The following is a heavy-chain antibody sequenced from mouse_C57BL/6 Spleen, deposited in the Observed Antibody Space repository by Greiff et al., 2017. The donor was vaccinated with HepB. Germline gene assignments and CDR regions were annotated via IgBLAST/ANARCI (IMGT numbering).Heavy chain of an antibody. J-gene: IGHJ3*01. CDR3: ARQPYYDYDEEFAY. Sequence: VESGASVKISCKASGYAFSSYWMNWVKQRPGKGLEWIGQIYPGDGDTNYNGKFKGKATLTADKSSSTAYMQLSSLTSEDSAVYFCARQPYYDYDEEFAYWGQGTLVTVSA. CDR2: IYPGDGDT. D-gene: IGHD2-4*01. CDR1: GYAFSSYW. V-gene: IGHV1-80*01.